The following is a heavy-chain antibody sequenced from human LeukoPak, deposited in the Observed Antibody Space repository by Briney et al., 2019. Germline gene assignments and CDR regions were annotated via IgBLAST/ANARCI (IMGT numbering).Heavy chain of an antibody. CDR2: INSDGSST. D-gene: IGHD3-10*01. V-gene: IGHV3-74*01. J-gene: IGHJ3*02. CDR3: ARDLGWFGELSEKDAFDI. Sequence: PGGPLRLSCAGSGFTLSSNWMHWVRQAPGKGLVWVSRINSDGSSTFYADSLKGRFTISRDNAKNTLYLQMNSLRAEDSAVYYCARDLGWFGELSEKDAFDIWGQGTMVTVSS. CDR1: GFTLSSNW.